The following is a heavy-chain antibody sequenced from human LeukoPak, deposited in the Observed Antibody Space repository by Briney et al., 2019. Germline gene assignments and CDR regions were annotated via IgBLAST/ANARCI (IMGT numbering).Heavy chain of an antibody. V-gene: IGHV3-48*03. J-gene: IGHJ3*02. CDR2: ISRSGSTI. CDR1: GFTSSSYE. Sequence: GGSLRLSCAASGFTSSSYEMNWVRQAPGKGLEWVSYISRSGSTIYYADSVKGRFTISRDNAKNSLYLQMNSLRAEDTAVYYCARGYYGSGSSYPDAFDIWGQGTMVTVSS. CDR3: ARGYYGSGSSYPDAFDI. D-gene: IGHD3-10*01.